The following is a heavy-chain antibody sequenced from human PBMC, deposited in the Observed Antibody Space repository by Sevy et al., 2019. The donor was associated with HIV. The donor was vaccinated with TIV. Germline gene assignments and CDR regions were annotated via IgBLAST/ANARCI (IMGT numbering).Heavy chain of an antibody. D-gene: IGHD3-10*01. CDR3: ARVPTYYFGSGTYFDY. Sequence: ASVKVSCKASGYTFSSNGMAWVRQAPGQGLQWMGWIGVYNGNSNYAQNLRDRVTMTTDTSTSTAYMELKSLRSDDTAVYYCARVPTYYFGSGTYFDYWGQGSLVTVSS. J-gene: IGHJ4*02. CDR2: IGVYNGNS. CDR1: GYTFSSNG. V-gene: IGHV1-18*01.